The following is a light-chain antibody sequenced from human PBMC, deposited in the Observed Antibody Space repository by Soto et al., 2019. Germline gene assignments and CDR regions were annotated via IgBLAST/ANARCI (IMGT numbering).Light chain of an antibody. V-gene: IGKV3-20*01. CDR2: GAS. J-gene: IGKJ1*01. CDR1: QSVSSSY. CDR3: QQYGSSPPWT. Sequence: EIVLTHSQNTLSLSPVERATLSCSASQSVSSSYLAWYQQKPGQAPRLLIYGASSRATGIPDRFSGSGSGTDFTLTISRLEPEDFAVYYCQQYGSSPPWTFGQGTIVDI.